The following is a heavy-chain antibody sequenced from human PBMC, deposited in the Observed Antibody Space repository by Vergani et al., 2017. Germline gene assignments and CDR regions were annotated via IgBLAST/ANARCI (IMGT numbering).Heavy chain of an antibody. CDR3: AKALGTSYYFDL. CDR2: IRGSGESV. Sequence: EVQMLESGGGLVQPGGSLRLSCAASGFTFSNYAMTWVRQAPGKGLEWVSAIRGSGESVYYADSVEGRFTISRDNSKNTLYLQMNSLTAEETAIYYCAKALGTSYYFDLWGRGTLVTVSS. V-gene: IGHV3-23*01. J-gene: IGHJ2*01. CDR1: GFTFSNYA. D-gene: IGHD1-26*01.